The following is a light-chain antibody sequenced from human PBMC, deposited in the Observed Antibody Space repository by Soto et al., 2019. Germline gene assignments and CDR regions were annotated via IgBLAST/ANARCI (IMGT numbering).Light chain of an antibody. Sequence: DIQMTQYPSTLSASVGDRVTITCRAGQSISSWLAWYQQKPGKAPKLLIYDASSVESGVPSTFSGSGSGTEFTLTISSLQPEDFATYYCQQHSSYPWTFGQGTKVEIK. CDR3: QQHSSYPWT. CDR2: DAS. J-gene: IGKJ1*01. V-gene: IGKV1-5*01. CDR1: QSISSW.